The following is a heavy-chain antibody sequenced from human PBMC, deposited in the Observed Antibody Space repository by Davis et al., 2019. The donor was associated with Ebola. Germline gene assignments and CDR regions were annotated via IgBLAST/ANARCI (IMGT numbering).Heavy chain of an antibody. CDR1: GFTFSYYY. V-gene: IGHV3-11*06. CDR3: ARDDFGVAPGDY. J-gene: IGHJ4*02. CDR2: ISSSSSYT. Sequence: GESLKISCAASGFTFSYYYMSWIRQAPGKGLEWVSYISSSSSYTNYADSVKGRFTISRDNAKNSLYLQMNRLRAEDTAVYYCARDDFGVAPGDYWGQGTLVTVSS. D-gene: IGHD3-3*01.